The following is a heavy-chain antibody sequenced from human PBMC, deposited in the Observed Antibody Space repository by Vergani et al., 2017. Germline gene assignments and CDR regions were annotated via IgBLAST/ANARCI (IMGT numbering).Heavy chain of an antibody. CDR1: EYSFGNYW. J-gene: IGHJ4*02. D-gene: IGHD1-1*01. Sequence: EVELVQSGPEMRKPGESRKISCKGSEYSFGNYWIGWVRQMPGKGLEWMGIIYPVDSDTRYSPSFQGQVTISAEKSISTAFLQWDCLKASDTALYYCARHTTDSDSGGQGTLVTVSS. CDR3: ARHTTDSDS. CDR2: IYPVDSDT. V-gene: IGHV5-51*01.